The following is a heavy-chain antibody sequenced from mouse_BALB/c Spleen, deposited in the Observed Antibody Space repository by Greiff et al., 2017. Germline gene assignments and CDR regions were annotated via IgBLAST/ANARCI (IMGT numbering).Heavy chain of an antibody. J-gene: IGHJ2*01. Sequence: QVQLQQSGAELVRPGTSVKISCKASGYTFTNYWLGWVKQRPGHGLEWIGDIYPGGGYTNYNEKFKGKATLTADTSSSTAYMQLSSLTSEDSAVYFCARQYYGSSYDYWGQGTTLTVSS. D-gene: IGHD1-1*01. CDR2: IYPGGGYT. V-gene: IGHV1-63*02. CDR1: GYTFTNYW. CDR3: ARQYYGSSYDY.